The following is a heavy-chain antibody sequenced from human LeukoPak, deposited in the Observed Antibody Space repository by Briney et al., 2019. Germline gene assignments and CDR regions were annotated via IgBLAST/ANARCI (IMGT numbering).Heavy chain of an antibody. D-gene: IGHD3-22*01. Sequence: PSETLSLTCTVSGGSISSYYWSWIRQPPGKGLEWRGYIYYSGSTNYNPSLKSRVTISVDTSKNQFSLKLSSVTAADTAVYYCARAQNYYDSSGPLGYWGQGTLVTVSS. CDR3: ARAQNYYDSSGPLGY. CDR2: IYYSGST. J-gene: IGHJ4*02. CDR1: GGSISSYY. V-gene: IGHV4-59*08.